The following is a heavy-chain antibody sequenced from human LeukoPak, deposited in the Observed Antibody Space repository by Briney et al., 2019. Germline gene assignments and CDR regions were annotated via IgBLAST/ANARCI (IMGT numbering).Heavy chain of an antibody. Sequence: GGSLRLSCAASGFTFSSYSMNWVRQAPGKGLEWVSVIYSGGSTYYADSVKGRFTISRDNSKNTLYLQMNSLRAEDTAVYYCASLHYDSSGAFDPWGQGTLVTVSS. CDR2: IYSGGST. D-gene: IGHD3-22*01. V-gene: IGHV3-53*01. CDR3: ASLHYDSSGAFDP. CDR1: GFTFSSYS. J-gene: IGHJ5*02.